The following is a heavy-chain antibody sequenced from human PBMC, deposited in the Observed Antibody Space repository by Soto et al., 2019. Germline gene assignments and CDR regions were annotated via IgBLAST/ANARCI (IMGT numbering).Heavy chain of an antibody. J-gene: IGHJ4*02. Sequence: QVQLVQSGAEVKKPGSSVKVSCKASEGTFSNYAISWVRQAPGQGLEWMGGIIPLFGTTNYAQKFQGRVTITADESTTTAYMELISLTSEDTAVYVCARDHRIYGDYAVKGLRDWGQGVLGTVSS. CDR1: EGTFSNYA. V-gene: IGHV1-69*01. CDR3: ARDHRIYGDYAVKGLRD. D-gene: IGHD4-17*01. CDR2: IIPLFGTT.